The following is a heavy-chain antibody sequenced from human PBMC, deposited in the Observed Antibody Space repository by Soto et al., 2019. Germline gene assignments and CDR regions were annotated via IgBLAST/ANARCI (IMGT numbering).Heavy chain of an antibody. J-gene: IGHJ4*02. CDR2: ISYDGSNK. Sequence: QVQLVESGGGVVQPGRSLRLSCAASGFTFSSYGMHWVRQAPGKGLEWVAVISYDGSNKYYADSVKGRFTISRDNSKNTLYLQMNSLRAEDTAVYYCAKGDYYDSSGYYPKDYWGQGTLVTVSS. D-gene: IGHD3-22*01. V-gene: IGHV3-30*18. CDR1: GFTFSSYG. CDR3: AKGDYYDSSGYYPKDY.